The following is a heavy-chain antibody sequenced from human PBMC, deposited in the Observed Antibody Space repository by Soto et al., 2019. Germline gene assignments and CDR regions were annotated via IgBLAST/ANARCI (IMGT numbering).Heavy chain of an antibody. V-gene: IGHV1-18*01. Sequence: ASVKVSCKASGYTFTSYGISWVRQAPGQGLEWMGWISAYNGNTNYAQKLQGRVTMTTDTSTSTAYMELSSLRSEDTAVYYCARVPYYYASASPTFDYWGQGTLVTVSS. CDR3: ARVPYYYASASPTFDY. CDR2: ISAYNGNT. CDR1: GYTFTSYG. J-gene: IGHJ4*02. D-gene: IGHD3-10*01.